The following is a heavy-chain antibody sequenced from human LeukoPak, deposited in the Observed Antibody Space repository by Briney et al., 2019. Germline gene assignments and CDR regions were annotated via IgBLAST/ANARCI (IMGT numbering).Heavy chain of an antibody. V-gene: IGHV3-33*01. CDR3: ARGYSSSSGRRFDY. CDR1: GFTFSSYG. D-gene: IGHD6-6*01. Sequence: GSLRLSCAASGFTFSSYGMHWVRQAPGKGLEWVAVIWYDGSNKYYADSVKGRFTISRDNSKNTLYLQMNSLRAEDTAVYYCARGYSSSSGRRFDYWGQGTLVTVSS. J-gene: IGHJ4*02. CDR2: IWYDGSNK.